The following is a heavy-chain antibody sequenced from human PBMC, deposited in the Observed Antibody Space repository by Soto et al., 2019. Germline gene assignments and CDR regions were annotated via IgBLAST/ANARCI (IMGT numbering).Heavy chain of an antibody. CDR1: GFTFSTYS. CDR3: AREYCSSTSCLNWFDP. Sequence: GGSLRLSCAAAGFTFSTYSMNWVRQAPGKGLEWVSYISSSSTIYYADSVKGRFTISRDNAKNSLYLQMNSLRAEDTAVYYCAREYCSSTSCLNWFDPWGQGTLVTVSS. J-gene: IGHJ5*02. CDR2: ISSSSTI. D-gene: IGHD2-2*01. V-gene: IGHV3-48*01.